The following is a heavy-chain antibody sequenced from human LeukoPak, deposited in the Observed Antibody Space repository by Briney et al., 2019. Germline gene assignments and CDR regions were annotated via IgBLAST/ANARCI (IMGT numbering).Heavy chain of an antibody. CDR2: INPNSGGT. CDR3: ARDLDILTGYRYQFDY. V-gene: IGHV1-2*02. Sequence: GASVKVSCKASGYTFSGYYMYWVRQAPGQGLEWMGWINPNSGGTNYPPKFQGRVTMTRDTSINTVYMELSRLGSDDTAVYYCARDLDILTGYRYQFDYWGQGTLVTVSS. J-gene: IGHJ4*02. CDR1: GYTFSGYY. D-gene: IGHD3-9*01.